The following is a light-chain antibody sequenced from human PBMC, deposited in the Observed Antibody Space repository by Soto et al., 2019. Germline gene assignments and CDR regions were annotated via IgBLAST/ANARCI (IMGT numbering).Light chain of an antibody. J-gene: IGLJ3*02. V-gene: IGLV2-14*01. CDR3: SSYTTTPRL. CDR1: SSDIGSNNY. CDR2: EVS. Sequence: QSALTQPASVSGSPGQSITISCTGTSSDIGSNNYVSWFQQRPGKAPTLIIYEVSNRPSGVSTHFSGSKSGNTASLTISGLLPEDEAEYYCSSYTTTPRLFGGGTQVTVL.